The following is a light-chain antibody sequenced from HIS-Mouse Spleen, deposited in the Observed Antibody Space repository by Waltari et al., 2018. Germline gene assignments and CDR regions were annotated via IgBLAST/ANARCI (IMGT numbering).Light chain of an antibody. J-gene: IGLJ3*02. CDR3: CSYAGSYTWV. V-gene: IGLV3-1*01. CDR1: KLGDKY. Sequence: SYELTQPPSVSVSPGQTASITCSGDKLGDKYACWYQQKPGQSPVLVIYQDSKRPSGIPDRFSGSNSGNTATLTISGTQAMDEADYYCCSYAGSYTWVFGGGTKLTVL. CDR2: QDS.